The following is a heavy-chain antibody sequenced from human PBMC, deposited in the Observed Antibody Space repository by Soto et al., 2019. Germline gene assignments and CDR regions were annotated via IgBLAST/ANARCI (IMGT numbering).Heavy chain of an antibody. V-gene: IGHV3-9*01. CDR1: GFTFDDYA. J-gene: IGHJ6*02. CDR2: IRWNSASI. D-gene: IGHD3-10*01. CDR3: AKDMRAGSGGYYGMDA. Sequence: GGSLRLSCAASGFTFDDYAMHWVRQAPGKGLEWVSGIRWNSASIAYADSVKGRSTISRDNAKNSVYLQMNSLRAEDTALYYCAKDMRAGSGGYYGMDAWGQGTTVTVSS.